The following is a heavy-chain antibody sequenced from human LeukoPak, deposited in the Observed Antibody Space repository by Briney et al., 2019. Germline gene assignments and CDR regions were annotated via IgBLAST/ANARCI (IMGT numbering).Heavy chain of an antibody. D-gene: IGHD3-22*01. CDR1: GFTFSNYA. Sequence: GGSLRLSCAASGFTFSNYAMSWVRQAPGRGLEWVSCISGSGDSTYYVDSVKGRFTITRDNSKNTLYLQMNSLRAEDTAVYYCAKDGDTSGYSGFYFDSWGQGTLVTVSS. V-gene: IGHV3-23*01. CDR3: AKDGDTSGYSGFYFDS. CDR2: ISGSGDST. J-gene: IGHJ4*02.